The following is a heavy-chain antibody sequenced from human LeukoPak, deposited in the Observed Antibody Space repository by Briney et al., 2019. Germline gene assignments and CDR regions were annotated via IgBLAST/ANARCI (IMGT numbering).Heavy chain of an antibody. D-gene: IGHD3-3*01. CDR3: ARVAPYDDFWSGYYYDY. J-gene: IGHJ4*02. Sequence: PSETLSLTCTVSGGSISSHYWSWIRQPPGKGLGWIGYVYYSGSTNYNPSLKSRVTISVDTSKNQFSLKLSSVTAADTAVYYCARVAPYDDFWSGYYYDYWGQGTLVTVSS. V-gene: IGHV4-59*11. CDR1: GGSISSHY. CDR2: VYYSGST.